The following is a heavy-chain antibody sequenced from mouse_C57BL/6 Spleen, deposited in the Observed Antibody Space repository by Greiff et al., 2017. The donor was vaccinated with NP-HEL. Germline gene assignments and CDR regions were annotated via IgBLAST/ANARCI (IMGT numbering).Heavy chain of an antibody. Sequence: EVKLVESGGDLVKPGGSLKLSCAASGFTFSSYGMSWVRQTPDKRLEWVATISSGGSYTYYPDSVKGRFTISRDNAKNTLYLQMSSLKSEDTAMYYCARHPYGYDGAWFAYWGQGTLVTVSA. CDR1: GFTFSSYG. D-gene: IGHD2-2*01. CDR2: ISSGGSYT. J-gene: IGHJ3*01. V-gene: IGHV5-6*01. CDR3: ARHPYGYDGAWFAY.